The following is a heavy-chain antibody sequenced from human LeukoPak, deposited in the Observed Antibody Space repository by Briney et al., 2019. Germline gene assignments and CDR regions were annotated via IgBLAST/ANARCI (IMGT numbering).Heavy chain of an antibody. CDR2: IIPIFGTA. Sequence: SVKVSCKASGGTLSSYAISWVRQAPGQGLEWMGGIIPIFGTANYAQKFQGRVTITADESTSTAYMELSSLRSEDTAVYYCAREPPYYYDSSGSPMGYWGQGTLVTVSS. J-gene: IGHJ4*02. CDR3: AREPPYYYDSSGSPMGY. D-gene: IGHD3-22*01. CDR1: GGTLSSYA. V-gene: IGHV1-69*13.